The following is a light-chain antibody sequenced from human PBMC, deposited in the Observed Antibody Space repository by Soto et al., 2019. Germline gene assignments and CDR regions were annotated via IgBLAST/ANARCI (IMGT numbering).Light chain of an antibody. CDR3: QQRSNRIT. CDR1: QSVSSSY. Sequence: EILLTQSPGTLSLSPGERATLSCRASQSVSSSYLAWYQQKPGQAPRLLIYDASYRATGIPASFSGSGSGTDFTLTISRLEPEDFAVYYCQQRSNRITFGHGTRLEIK. J-gene: IGKJ5*01. CDR2: DAS. V-gene: IGKV3D-20*02.